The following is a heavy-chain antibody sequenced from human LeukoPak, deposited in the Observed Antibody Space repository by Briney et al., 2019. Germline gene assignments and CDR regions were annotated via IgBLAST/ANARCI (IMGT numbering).Heavy chain of an antibody. CDR3: ARVVYMVTTFDY. J-gene: IGHJ4*02. CDR2: IYSSGST. V-gene: IGHV4-30-4*01. D-gene: IGHD4-17*01. CDR1: GGSVSSGDYY. Sequence: SETLSLTCAVSGGSVSSGDYYWSWIRQPPGKGLEWIGYIYSSGSTYYNSSLKSRVTISVDTSKNQFSLKLSSVTAADTAVYYCARVVYMVTTFDYWGQGTLVTVSS.